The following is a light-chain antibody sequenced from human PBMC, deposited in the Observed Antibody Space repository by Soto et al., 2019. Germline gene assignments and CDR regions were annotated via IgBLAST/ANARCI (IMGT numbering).Light chain of an antibody. CDR1: QSVLFSPNDKNY. V-gene: IGKV4-1*01. CDR3: QQYHSAPQS. Sequence: DIVMTQLPDSLAVSLGERATINCKSSQSVLFSPNDKNYFAWYQQKPGQPPKLLIYWESTRESGVPDRFSGCGSGTDFTLTISSLQTEDVAFYYCQQYHSAPQSLGQGTKVEIK. CDR2: WES. J-gene: IGKJ1*01.